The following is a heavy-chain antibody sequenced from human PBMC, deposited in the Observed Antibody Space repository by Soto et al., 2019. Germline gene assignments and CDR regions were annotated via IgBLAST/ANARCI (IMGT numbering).Heavy chain of an antibody. CDR3: YTSSRNEYHFAMDS. CDR2: IHSGGST. CDR1: GLSVSSSD. J-gene: IGHJ6*01. D-gene: IGHD6-6*01. V-gene: IGHV3-53*02. Sequence: EVHLVETGGGLIQPGGSLRLSCAASGLSVSSSDMRWVRQASGKGLEWVSVIHSGGSTHDADSVKGRFTISRDNSTNTVHLRMNRLRFDDTGVYFCYTSSRNEYHFAMDSWGQGTTFIDSA.